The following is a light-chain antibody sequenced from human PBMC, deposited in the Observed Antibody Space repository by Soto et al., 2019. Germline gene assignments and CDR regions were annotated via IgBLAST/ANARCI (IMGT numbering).Light chain of an antibody. J-gene: IGKJ1*01. CDR3: QQYNSYPST. Sequence: DIQMTQSPSSLSASVGDRVTITCRASQSISSWLAWYQQKPGKAPNLLIYNASSFESGVPSRFSGSGSGTEFSLTISSLQPAEVATYYCQQYNSYPSTFGQGTKVEIK. V-gene: IGKV1-5*03. CDR2: NAS. CDR1: QSISSW.